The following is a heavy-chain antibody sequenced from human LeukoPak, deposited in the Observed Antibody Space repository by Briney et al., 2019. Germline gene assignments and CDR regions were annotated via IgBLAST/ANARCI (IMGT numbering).Heavy chain of an antibody. J-gene: IGHJ4*02. D-gene: IGHD6-13*01. Sequence: SETLSLTCAVSGHPISSNNWWNWARQPPGKGLEWIGEIYHSRSTNYNPSLKSRATIAVDKSNSRLSLRLTSVTAADTAIYYSARDLGSSTPRGYWGQGSLVTV. CDR2: IYHSRST. CDR3: ARDLGSSTPRGY. CDR1: GHPISSNNW. V-gene: IGHV4-4*02.